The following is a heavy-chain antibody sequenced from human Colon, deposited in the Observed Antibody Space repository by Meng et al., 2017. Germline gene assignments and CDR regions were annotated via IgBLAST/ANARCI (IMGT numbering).Heavy chain of an antibody. CDR1: GGSFSGYY. CDR2: INHSGST. Sequence: SETLSLTCAVYGGSFSGYYLSWIRQPPGKGLEWIGEINHSGSTNYNPSLKSRVTTSVDTSKNQFSLKLSSVSAADTAVYYCARLQRYCSGGSCYFKGPFDYWGQGTLVTVSS. J-gene: IGHJ4*02. D-gene: IGHD2-15*01. CDR3: ARLQRYCSGGSCYFKGPFDY. V-gene: IGHV4-34*01.